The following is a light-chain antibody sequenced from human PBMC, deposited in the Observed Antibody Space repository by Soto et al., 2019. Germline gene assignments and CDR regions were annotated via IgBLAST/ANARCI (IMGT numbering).Light chain of an antibody. CDR1: QSVSSNY. CDR2: GAS. Sequence: EIVLKQSPGSLSLSPGERATLSCRASQSVSSNYLAWYQQKPGQAPRLLIYGASSRATGIPDRFSGSGSETDFTLTISRLEPEDFAVYYCQQYGSSPPWTFGQGTKVDIK. CDR3: QQYGSSPPWT. V-gene: IGKV3-20*01. J-gene: IGKJ1*01.